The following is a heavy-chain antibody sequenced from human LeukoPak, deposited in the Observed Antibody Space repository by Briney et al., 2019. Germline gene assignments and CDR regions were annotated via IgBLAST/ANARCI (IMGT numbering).Heavy chain of an antibody. CDR3: AGKYYYDSSAYFYVDW. D-gene: IGHD3-22*01. CDR1: SGSISSSNDF. CDR2: IYYSAST. J-gene: IGHJ4*02. V-gene: IGHV4-39*01. Sequence: SETLSLTCTVSSGSISSSNDFWGWIRQPPGKGLEWIGSIYYSASTYYNPSLKSRVTISVDTSKNQFSLKLTSVTAADTAVYYCAGKYYYDSSAYFYVDWWGQGTLVTVSS.